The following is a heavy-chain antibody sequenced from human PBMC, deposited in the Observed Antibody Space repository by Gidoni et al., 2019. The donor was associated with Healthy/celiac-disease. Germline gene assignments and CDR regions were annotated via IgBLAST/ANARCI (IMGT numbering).Heavy chain of an antibody. Sequence: QVQLQQWGAGLLKPSETLSLTCAVYGGSFSGYYWSWIRQPPGKGLEWIGEINHSGSTNYTPSLKSRVTISVDTSKNQFSLKLSSVTAADTAVYYCAREGRQQQGYGMDVWGQGTTVTVSS. CDR2: INHSGST. J-gene: IGHJ6*02. V-gene: IGHV4-34*01. CDR1: GGSFSGYY. D-gene: IGHD6-13*01. CDR3: AREGRQQQGYGMDV.